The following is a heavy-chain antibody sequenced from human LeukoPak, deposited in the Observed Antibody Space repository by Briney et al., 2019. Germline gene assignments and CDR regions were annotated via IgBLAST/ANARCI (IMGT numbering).Heavy chain of an antibody. D-gene: IGHD5-24*01. V-gene: IGHV3-74*01. CDR2: INSDGSST. J-gene: IGHJ4*02. Sequence: GGSLRLSCAASGFTFSSYWMHWVRQAPGKGLVWVSRINSDGSSTSYADSVKGRFTISRDNAKNTLYLQMNSLRAEDTAVYYCAKGRDGYNYWDYWGQGTLVTVSS. CDR1: GFTFSSYW. CDR3: AKGRDGYNYWDY.